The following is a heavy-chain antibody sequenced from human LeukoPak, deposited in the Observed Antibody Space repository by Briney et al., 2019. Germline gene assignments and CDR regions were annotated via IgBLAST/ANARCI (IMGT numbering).Heavy chain of an antibody. D-gene: IGHD6-13*01. CDR3: ARAPGSVIRGAAAGTGEGNWFDP. J-gene: IGHJ5*02. CDR2: INHSGST. V-gene: IGHV4-34*01. Sequence: SETLSLTCAVYGGSFSGYYWSWIRQPPGKGLEWIGEINHSGSTNYNPSLKSRVTISVDTSKNQFSLKLSSVTAADTAVYYWARAPGSVIRGAAAGTGEGNWFDPWGQGTLVTVSS. CDR1: GGSFSGYY.